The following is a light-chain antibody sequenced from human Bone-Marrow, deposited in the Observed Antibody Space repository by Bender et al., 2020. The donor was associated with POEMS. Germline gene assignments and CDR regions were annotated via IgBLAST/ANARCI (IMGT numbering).Light chain of an antibody. V-gene: IGLV1-40*01. CDR3: SSYTSSSTLE. Sequence: QSVLTQPPSVSGAPGQRVTISCTGTSSNIGAHFDVHWYQQVPGSAPKLLIYHNTDRPSGVPDRFSGSKSGTSASLAITGLQAEDEADYYCSSYTSSSTLEFGGGTKLTVL. CDR1: SSNIGAHFD. CDR2: HNT. J-gene: IGLJ2*01.